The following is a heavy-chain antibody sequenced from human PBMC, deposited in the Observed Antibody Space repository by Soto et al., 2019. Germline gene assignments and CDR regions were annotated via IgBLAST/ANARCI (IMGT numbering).Heavy chain of an antibody. CDR3: ASTTVTGFYYYYMDV. CDR1: GYSFASHA. D-gene: IGHD4-4*01. CDR2: INAGSGNS. V-gene: IGHV1-3*01. J-gene: IGHJ6*03. Sequence: QVPLVQSGAEVKRPGASVQVSCEASGYSFASHAIHWVRQAPGQRLEWMGWINAGSGNSKYSQNFQGRVTITRDTSASTAYMELSSLRSENTAIYSCASTTVTGFYYYYMDVWGKGSTVSVSS.